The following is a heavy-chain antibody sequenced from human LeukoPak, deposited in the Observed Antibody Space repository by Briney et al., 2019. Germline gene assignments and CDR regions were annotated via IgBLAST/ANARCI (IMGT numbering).Heavy chain of an antibody. CDR3: AKGTLSAAGTQSFDY. Sequence: GGSLRLSCAASGFTFDDYAIHWVRQAPGKGLEWVSLISGDGGSTYYAASVEGRFTISRDNSKNSLYLLMNSLRTEDTALYYCAKGTLSAAGTQSFDYWGKGTLVTVSS. D-gene: IGHD6-13*01. V-gene: IGHV3-43*02. CDR2: ISGDGGST. CDR1: GFTFDDYA. J-gene: IGHJ4*02.